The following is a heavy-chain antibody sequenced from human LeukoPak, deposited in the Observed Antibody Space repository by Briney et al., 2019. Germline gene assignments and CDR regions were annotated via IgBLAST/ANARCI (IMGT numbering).Heavy chain of an antibody. D-gene: IGHD2-15*01. CDR2: ISGDGGST. Sequence: PGGSLRLSCAASGFTFDDYAMHWVRRAPGKGLEWVSLISGDGGSTYYADSVKGRFTISRDNSKNSLYLQMNSLRTEDTALYYCAKDIWPHSWSVVVTPYFDYWGQGTLVTVSS. V-gene: IGHV3-43*02. J-gene: IGHJ4*02. CDR1: GFTFDDYA. CDR3: AKDIWPHSWSVVVTPYFDY.